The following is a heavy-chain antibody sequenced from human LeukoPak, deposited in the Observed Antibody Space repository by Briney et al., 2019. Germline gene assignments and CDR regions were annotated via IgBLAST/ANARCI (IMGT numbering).Heavy chain of an antibody. Sequence: GGSLRLSCAASGFIFSSYPMSWVRQAPGKGLEWVSAISGTAENTYYADSVKGRFSISRDNSRNTVHLQMNSLRPDDTAVYYCANQRGGSWGQGTLVTVSS. CDR1: GFIFSSYP. CDR2: ISGTAENT. D-gene: IGHD3-10*01. CDR3: ANQRGGS. V-gene: IGHV3-23*01. J-gene: IGHJ5*02.